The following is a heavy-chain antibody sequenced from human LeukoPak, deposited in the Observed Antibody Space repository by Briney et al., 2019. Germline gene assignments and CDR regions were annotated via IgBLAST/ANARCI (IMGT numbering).Heavy chain of an antibody. J-gene: IGHJ4*02. Sequence: QPGGSLRLSCAASGFTFSTYAMHWVRQAPGKGLEWVALIWYEGSNKYYADSVKGRFTISRDNSKNTLYLQMNSLRAEDTALYYCARDSSGHYTFDYWGQGTLVTVSS. CDR2: IWYEGSNK. CDR1: GFTFSTYA. V-gene: IGHV3-30*04. D-gene: IGHD3-22*01. CDR3: ARDSSGHYTFDY.